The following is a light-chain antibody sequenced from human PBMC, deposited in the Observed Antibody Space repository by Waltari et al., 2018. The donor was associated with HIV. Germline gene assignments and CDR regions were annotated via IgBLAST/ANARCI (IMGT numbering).Light chain of an antibody. CDR1: QSIDTY. J-gene: IGKJ5*01. CDR2: AAS. Sequence: DIQMTQSPPSLSASVGDSVTITCRASQSIDTYLNWYQQTPGKAPKLLIFAASNLQGGVPSRFSGSGSGTDFTLTVNSLQPEDFATYYCQQTYRTPQTFGQGTRLAI. V-gene: IGKV1-39*01. CDR3: QQTYRTPQT.